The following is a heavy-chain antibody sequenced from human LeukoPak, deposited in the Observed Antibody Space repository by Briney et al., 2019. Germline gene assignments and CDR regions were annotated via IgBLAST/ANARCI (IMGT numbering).Heavy chain of an antibody. CDR1: GFTFRNYW. CDR3: ARLGGETTRFDL. CDR2: IKQDRILK. V-gene: IGHV3-7*01. J-gene: IGHJ5*02. Sequence: PGGSLSLSCAASGFTFRNYWMSWVRQAPGRGLDWVATIKQDRILKHYVDSVKGRFTISRDNAANSLYLHMDSLRVEDTAVYYCARLGGETTRFDLWGQGALVTVSS. D-gene: IGHD3-16*01.